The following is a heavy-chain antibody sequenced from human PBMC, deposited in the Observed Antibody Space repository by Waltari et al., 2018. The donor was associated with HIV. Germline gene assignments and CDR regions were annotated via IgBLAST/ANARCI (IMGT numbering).Heavy chain of an antibody. V-gene: IGHV3-66*01. J-gene: IGHJ6*02. CDR3: ASIAYCGGDCYPRGMDV. Sequence: EGQLVESGGGLVQPGGPLGTPWVASVCHVNCNSICRVRQAPGKGLEWVSVIYSGGSTYYADSVKGRFTISRDNSKNTLYLQMNSLRAEDTAVYYCASIAYCGGDCYPRGMDVWGQGTTVTVSS. CDR1: VCHVNCNS. CDR2: IYSGGST. D-gene: IGHD2-21*02.